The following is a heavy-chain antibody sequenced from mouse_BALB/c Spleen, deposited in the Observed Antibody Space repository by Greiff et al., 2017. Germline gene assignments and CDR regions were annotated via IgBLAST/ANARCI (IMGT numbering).Heavy chain of an antibody. D-gene: IGHD1-1*01. J-gene: IGHJ4*01. CDR2: ISYSGST. V-gene: IGHV3-2*02. Sequence: EVQGVESGPGLVKPSQSLSLTCTVTGYSITSDYAWNWIRQFPGNKLEWMGYISYSGSTSYNPSLKSRISITRDTSKNQFFLQLNSVTTEDTATYYCARSNYYGSRLYYAMDYWGQGTSVTVSS. CDR3: ARSNYYGSRLYYAMDY. CDR1: GYSITSDYA.